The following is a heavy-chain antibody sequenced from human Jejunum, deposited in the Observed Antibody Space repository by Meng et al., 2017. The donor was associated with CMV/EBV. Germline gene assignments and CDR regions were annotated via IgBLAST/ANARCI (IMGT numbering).Heavy chain of an antibody. D-gene: IGHD5-24*01. J-gene: IGHJ4*02. CDR1: GFIFTIAW. CDR2: IKSKTDDGTT. CDR3: TTDLHNWVY. V-gene: IGHV3-15*01. Sequence: CAASGFIFTIAWMSWVRQAPGKGLEWVGRIKSKTDDGTTDYAAPVKGRFTISRDDSKNTLYLQMNSLKTEDTAVYYCTTDLHNWVYWGQGRLVTVSS.